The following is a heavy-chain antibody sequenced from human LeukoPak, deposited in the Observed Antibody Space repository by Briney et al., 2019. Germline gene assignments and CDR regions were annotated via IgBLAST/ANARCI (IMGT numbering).Heavy chain of an antibody. D-gene: IGHD6-13*01. J-gene: IGHJ3*02. CDR2: IRYDGSNK. Sequence: PGGSLRLSCAASGFTFSSYGMHWVRQAPGKGLEWVAFIRYDGSNKYYADSVKGRFTISRDNSKNTLYLQMNSLRAEDTAVYYCARWGYSSSWFDAFDIWGQGTMVTVSS. CDR1: GFTFSSYG. CDR3: ARWGYSSSWFDAFDI. V-gene: IGHV3-30*02.